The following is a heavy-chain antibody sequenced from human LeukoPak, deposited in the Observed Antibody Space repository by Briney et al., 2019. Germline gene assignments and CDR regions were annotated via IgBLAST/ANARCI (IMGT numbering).Heavy chain of an antibody. D-gene: IGHD4-17*01. Sequence: PGGSLRLSCAASGFTVSSNYMSWVRQAPGKGLEWVSAISGSGGSTYYADSVKGRFTISRDNSKNTLYLQMNSLRAEDTAVYYCAKDARRNAVTTAVDYFDYWGQGTLVTVSS. CDR3: AKDARRNAVTTAVDYFDY. CDR1: GFTVSSNY. V-gene: IGHV3-23*01. CDR2: ISGSGGST. J-gene: IGHJ4*02.